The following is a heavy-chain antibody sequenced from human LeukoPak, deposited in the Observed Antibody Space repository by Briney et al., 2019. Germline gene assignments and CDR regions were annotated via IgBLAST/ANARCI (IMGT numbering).Heavy chain of an antibody. V-gene: IGHV3-7*03. D-gene: IGHD6-19*01. CDR3: ARQWLVIDY. J-gene: IGHJ4*02. Sequence: PGGSLRLSCAASGFTFSSYWMNWARQAPGKGLEWVASINHNGNVNYYVDSVKGRFTISRDNAKNSLYLQMSNLRAEDTAVYFCARQWLVIDYWGQGTLVTVSS. CDR2: INHNGNVN. CDR1: GFTFSSYW.